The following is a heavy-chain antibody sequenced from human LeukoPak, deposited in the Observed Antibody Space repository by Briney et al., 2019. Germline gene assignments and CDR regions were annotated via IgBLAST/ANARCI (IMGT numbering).Heavy chain of an antibody. D-gene: IGHD3-10*02. CDR3: AELGITMIGGV. CDR2: IKEDGSDK. J-gene: IGHJ6*04. CDR1: GFTFSSYW. Sequence: GGSLRLSCAASGFTFSSYWMSWVRQAPGKGLEWVANIKEDGSDKYYVDSVKGRFTISRDNAKNSLYLQMNSLRAEDTAVYYCAELGITMIGGVWGKGTTVTISS. V-gene: IGHV3-7*01.